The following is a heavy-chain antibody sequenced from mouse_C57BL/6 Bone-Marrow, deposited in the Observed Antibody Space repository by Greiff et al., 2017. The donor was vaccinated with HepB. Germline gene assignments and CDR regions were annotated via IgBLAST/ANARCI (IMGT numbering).Heavy chain of an antibody. D-gene: IGHD2-3*01. CDR2: IYPGDGDT. J-gene: IGHJ2*01. CDR3: ARFSYDGYYVN. Sequence: VQLQQSGAELVKPGASVKISCKASGYAFSSYWMNWVKQRPGKGLEWIGQIYPGDGDTNYNGKFKGKATLTVDTSSSTAYMQLSSLTSEDSAVYYCARFSYDGYYVNWGQGTTLTVSS. V-gene: IGHV1-80*01. CDR1: GYAFSSYW.